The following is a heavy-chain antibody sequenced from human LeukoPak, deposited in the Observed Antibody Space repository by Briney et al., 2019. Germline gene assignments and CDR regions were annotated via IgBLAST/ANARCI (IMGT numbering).Heavy chain of an antibody. D-gene: IGHD2-8*01. CDR3: ARGLPLGYCTYGVCYPPKHFDF. CDR1: GYTFTSYD. V-gene: IGHV1-8*03. J-gene: IGHJ4*02. Sequence: ASVKVSCKASGYTFTSYDINWVRQAPGQGLEWMGWVNPKSGNTGYKQKFQARVTITRDTSITTAYMELSSLTSDDTAVYFCARGLPLGYCTYGVCYPPKHFDFWXQGTLVTVSS. CDR2: VNPKSGNT.